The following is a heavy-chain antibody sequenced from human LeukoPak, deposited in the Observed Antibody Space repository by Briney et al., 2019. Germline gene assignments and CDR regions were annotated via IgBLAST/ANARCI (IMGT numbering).Heavy chain of an antibody. CDR2: IYQSGRA. V-gene: IGHV4-30-2*01. J-gene: IGHJ4*02. CDR1: GGSISSGGFS. Sequence: SQTLSLTCAVSGGSISSGGFSWNWIRQPPGKGLEWIGFIYQSGRATYNPSLKSRVNISVDRSKNQFSVKMNSVTAADTAVYCCARGTPDFDSWGQGTLVTVSS. CDR3: ARGTPDFDS.